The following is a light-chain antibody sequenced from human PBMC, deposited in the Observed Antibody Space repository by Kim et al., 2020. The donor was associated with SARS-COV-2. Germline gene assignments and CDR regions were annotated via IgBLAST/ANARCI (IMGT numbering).Light chain of an antibody. CDR1: RSVLYSSNNKNY. CDR2: WAS. J-gene: IGKJ2*01. V-gene: IGKV4-1*01. CDR3: QQYYTSPPL. Sequence: RATINCKSSRSVLYSSNNKNYLAWYQQKPGQPPKLLIFWASTRESGVPDRFSGSGSGTDFTLTISSPQAEDVAIYYCQQYYTSPPLFGQGTKLEI.